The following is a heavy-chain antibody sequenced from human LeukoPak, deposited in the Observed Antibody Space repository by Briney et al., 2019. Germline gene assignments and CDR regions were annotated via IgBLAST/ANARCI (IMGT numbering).Heavy chain of an antibody. V-gene: IGHV1-46*03. CDR2: ISPSGGST. CDR1: GYTFTSYY. D-gene: IGHD4-11*01. J-gene: IGHJ3*02. Sequence: ASLKVSCKASGYTFTSYYMHWVRQAPGQGLEWMGIISPSGGSTSYARKFQGRVTMTRDTSTSTVYMELSSLRSEDTAVYYCARGYDYSKGGDAFDIWGQGTMVTVSS. CDR3: ARGYDYSKGGDAFDI.